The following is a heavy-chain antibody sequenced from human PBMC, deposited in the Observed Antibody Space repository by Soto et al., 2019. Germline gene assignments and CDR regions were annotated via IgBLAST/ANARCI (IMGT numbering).Heavy chain of an antibody. Sequence: EVQLVESGGGLVQPGGSLRLSCAASGFTFSSYAMHWVRQAPGKGLEYVSAISSNGGSTYYANSVKGRFTLSRDNSKNTLYLEMGSLRAEDMAVYYCASSHWGYGSGSYADYWGQGTLVTVSS. CDR3: ASSHWGYGSGSYADY. J-gene: IGHJ4*02. D-gene: IGHD3-10*01. CDR2: ISSNGGST. V-gene: IGHV3-64*01. CDR1: GFTFSSYA.